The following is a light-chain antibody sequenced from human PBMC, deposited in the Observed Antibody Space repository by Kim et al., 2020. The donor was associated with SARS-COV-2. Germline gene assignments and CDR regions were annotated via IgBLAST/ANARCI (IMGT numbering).Light chain of an antibody. V-gene: IGKV1-8*01. J-gene: IGKJ4*01. CDR3: QQYYSYPLT. CDR2: AAS. Sequence: ASTGDRVTTTCRASQGISSYLAWYQQQPGKAPKLLIYAASTLQSGVPSRFSGSGSGTDFTLTISCLQSEDFATYYCQQYYSYPLTFGGGTKVDIK. CDR1: QGISSY.